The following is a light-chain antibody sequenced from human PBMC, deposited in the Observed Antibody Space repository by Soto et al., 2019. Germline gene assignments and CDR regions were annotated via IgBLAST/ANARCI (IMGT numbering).Light chain of an antibody. CDR1: QDVSSY. CDR2: AAS. Sequence: IQMTQSPSSLSAAVGDRVTITCRASQDVSSYLVWYQQKPGRAPELLIYAASTLQSGVPLRFSGSGSGTDFTLNISSLKPQDFATYYCQQLSYYPRTFGQGTKLEIK. J-gene: IGKJ2*01. V-gene: IGKV1-9*01. CDR3: QQLSYYPRT.